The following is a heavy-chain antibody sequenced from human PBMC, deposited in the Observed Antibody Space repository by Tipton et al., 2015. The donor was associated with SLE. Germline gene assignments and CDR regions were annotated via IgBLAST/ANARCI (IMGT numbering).Heavy chain of an antibody. CDR3: ARVMGGGYAGYYYYVMDV. Sequence: TLSLTCTVSGGSINRHYWSWIRQSPGTGLEWLGYIHYTEGTNFNPSIKSRVTISLDTSKNQFSLTLSSVSAADTAVYYCARVMGGGYAGYYYYVMDVWGQGTTVIVSS. CDR1: GGSINRHY. J-gene: IGHJ6*02. D-gene: IGHD5-12*01. CDR2: IHYTEGT. V-gene: IGHV4-59*11.